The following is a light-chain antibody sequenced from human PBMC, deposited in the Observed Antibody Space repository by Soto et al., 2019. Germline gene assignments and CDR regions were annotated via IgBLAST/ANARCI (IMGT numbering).Light chain of an antibody. CDR2: GAS. Sequence: EIVMTQSPATLSVSPGERATLSCRASQSIVNNLAWYQQKPGQGPRLLIYGASSRATGLPSRFSGSGSGTGFTLTISSLQSEDFAIYYCQQYNDWHLTFGGGTKVEIK. J-gene: IGKJ4*01. CDR1: QSIVNN. CDR3: QQYNDWHLT. V-gene: IGKV3-15*01.